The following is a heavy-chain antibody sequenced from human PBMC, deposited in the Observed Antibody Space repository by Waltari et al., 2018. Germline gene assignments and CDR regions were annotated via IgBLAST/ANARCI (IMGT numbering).Heavy chain of an antibody. CDR2: IYSGGST. CDR1: GFTFSRYA. Sequence: EVQLLESGGGLVQPGGSLRLSCAASGFTFSRYAMSWVRQAPGKGLEWVSVIYSGGSTYYADSVKGRFTISRDNSKNTLYLQMNSLRAEDTAVYYCATHPTIAAADYWGQGTLVTVSS. V-gene: IGHV3-23*03. J-gene: IGHJ4*02. D-gene: IGHD6-13*01. CDR3: ATHPTIAAADY.